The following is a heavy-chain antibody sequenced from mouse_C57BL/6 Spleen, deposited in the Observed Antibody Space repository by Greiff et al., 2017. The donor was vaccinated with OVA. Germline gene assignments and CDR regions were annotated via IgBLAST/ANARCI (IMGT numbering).Heavy chain of an antibody. V-gene: IGHV1-55*01. Sequence: QVQLQQPGAELVKPGASVKMSCKASGYTFTSYWITWVKQRPGQGLEWIGDIYPGSGSTNYNEKFKSKATLTVDTSSSTAYMQLSSLTSEDSAVYYCARAGYYYGSSLCFDYWGQGTTLTVSS. D-gene: IGHD1-1*01. CDR3: ARAGYYYGSSLCFDY. CDR1: GYTFTSYW. J-gene: IGHJ2*01. CDR2: IYPGSGST.